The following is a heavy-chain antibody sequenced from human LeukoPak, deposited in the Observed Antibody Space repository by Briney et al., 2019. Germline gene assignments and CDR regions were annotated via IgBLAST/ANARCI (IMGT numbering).Heavy chain of an antibody. CDR3: ARETVPAAMANWFDP. Sequence: SEILSLTCTVSGGSISSYYWSWIRQPAGKGLEWIGRIYTSGSTNYNPSLKSRVTMSVDTSKNQFSLKLSSVTAADTAVYYCARETVPAAMANWFDPWGQGTLVTVSS. CDR1: GGSISSYY. V-gene: IGHV4-4*07. D-gene: IGHD2-2*01. J-gene: IGHJ5*02. CDR2: IYTSGST.